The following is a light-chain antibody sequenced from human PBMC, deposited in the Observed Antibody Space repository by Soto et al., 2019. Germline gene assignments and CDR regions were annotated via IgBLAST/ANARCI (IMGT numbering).Light chain of an antibody. J-gene: IGKJ3*01. CDR2: AAS. Sequence: MTQSPATLSASVGDRVTITCRASQTIRNYLNWYQQKPGRAPNLLIYAASTLQGGVPSRFSGSGSGTDFTLTISSLQPEDFATYYCQQSYSTPLFTFGPGTKVEIK. V-gene: IGKV1-39*01. CDR1: QTIRNY. CDR3: QQSYSTPLFT.